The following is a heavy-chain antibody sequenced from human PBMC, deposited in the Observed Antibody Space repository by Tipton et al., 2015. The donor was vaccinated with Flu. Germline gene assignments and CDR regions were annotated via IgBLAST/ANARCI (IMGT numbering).Heavy chain of an antibody. V-gene: IGHV4-59*01. D-gene: IGHD2-21*01. CDR3: ARGDSLGGTFDY. CDR1: GGSISSYY. CDR2: IYYSGST. Sequence: LRLSCTVSGGSISSYYWSWIRQPPGKGLEWIGYIYYSGSTSYNPPLKSRVTISVDTSKNQFSLKLSSVTAADTAVYYCARGDSLGGTFDYWGQGTLVTVSS. J-gene: IGHJ4*02.